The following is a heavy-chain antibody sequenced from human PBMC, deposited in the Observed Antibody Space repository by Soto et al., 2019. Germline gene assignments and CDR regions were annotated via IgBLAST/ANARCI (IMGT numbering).Heavy chain of an antibody. V-gene: IGHV3-7*01. D-gene: IGHD3-22*01. J-gene: IGHJ6*02. CDR3: ARTYYYDRSGYLYCYYGMDG. CDR1: GFTFSTYW. Sequence: GWSLRLSCAVSGFTFSTYWMSWVRQAPGKGLEWVANIKQDGSEKYYVDSVKGRFTISRDNAKNSLYLQMNSLRAEDTAVYYCARTYYYDRSGYLYCYYGMDGWGQATTFTVAS. CDR2: IKQDGSEK.